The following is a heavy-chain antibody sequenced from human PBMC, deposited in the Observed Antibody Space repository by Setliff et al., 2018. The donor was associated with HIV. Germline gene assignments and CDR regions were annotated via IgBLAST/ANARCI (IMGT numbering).Heavy chain of an antibody. CDR2: IYTSGST. CDR1: GGFISSYY. CDR3: ARHGLQYYDFWSGHPGGDTVGYFDY. D-gene: IGHD3-3*01. V-gene: IGHV4-4*07. J-gene: IGHJ4*02. Sequence: SETLSLTCTVSGGFISSYYWNWIRQPAGKGLEWIGRIYTSGSTNYHPSLKSRVTIAVDTSKKQFSLKVTSVTAADTAVYYCARHGLQYYDFWSGHPGGDTVGYFDYWGPGTLVTVSS.